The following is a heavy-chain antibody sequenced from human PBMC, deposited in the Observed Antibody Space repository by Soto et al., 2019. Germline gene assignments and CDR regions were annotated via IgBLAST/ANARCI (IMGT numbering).Heavy chain of an antibody. CDR3: ARDDEYSGNGMDV. CDR2: ILNDGSNR. V-gene: IGHV3-33*01. Sequence: QVQLVESGGGVVQPGRSLRLSCAASGFTFSNYGMHWVRQAPGKGLEWVAVILNDGSNRYHADSVKDRLTISRDNSKNMLYLQMNSLRAEDTAVYYCARDDEYSGNGMDVWGQGTTVTVS. J-gene: IGHJ6*02. CDR1: GFTFSNYG. D-gene: IGHD3-10*01.